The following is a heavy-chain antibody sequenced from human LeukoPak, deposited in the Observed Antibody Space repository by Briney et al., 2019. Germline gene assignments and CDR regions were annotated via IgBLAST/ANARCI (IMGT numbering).Heavy chain of an antibody. D-gene: IGHD5-24*01. CDR2: ISSSGSTI. J-gene: IGHJ4*02. V-gene: IGHV3-48*03. Sequence: PGGSLRLSCAASGFTFSSYEMSWVRQAPGKGLEWVSYISSSGSTIYYADSVKGRFTISRDNAKNSLYLQMNSLRAEDTAVYYCARDLGDGYNFGFDYWGQGTLVTVSS. CDR1: GFTFSSYE. CDR3: ARDLGDGYNFGFDY.